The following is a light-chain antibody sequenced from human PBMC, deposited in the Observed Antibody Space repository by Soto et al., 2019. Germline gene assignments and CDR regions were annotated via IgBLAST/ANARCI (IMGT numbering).Light chain of an antibody. CDR2: DVT. J-gene: IGLJ3*02. Sequence: QSALTQPAAVSGSPGQSITISCTGTSSDIGAYNYVSWYQQHPSKSPKLIIFDVTNRPSGVSDRFSGSKSGNTASLTISGLQPEDEADDYCSSYTLSDTLVMFGGGTKVTVL. V-gene: IGLV2-14*03. CDR1: SSDIGAYNY. CDR3: SSYTLSDTLVM.